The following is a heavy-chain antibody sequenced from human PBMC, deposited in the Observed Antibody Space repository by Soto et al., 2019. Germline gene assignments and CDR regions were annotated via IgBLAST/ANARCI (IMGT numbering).Heavy chain of an antibody. V-gene: IGHV4-61*08. D-gene: IGHD4-17*01. CDR2: IYYSGST. Sequence: XXTLSHRFTVSGGSIGGGGYYWSFIRQHPGKGLEWIGYIYYSGSTNYNPSFKSRVTISVDTSKNQFSLKMSSVTAADTAVYYCARKSGGFDPWGQGTLVTVSS. CDR1: GGSIGGGGYY. J-gene: IGHJ5*02. CDR3: ARKSGGFDP.